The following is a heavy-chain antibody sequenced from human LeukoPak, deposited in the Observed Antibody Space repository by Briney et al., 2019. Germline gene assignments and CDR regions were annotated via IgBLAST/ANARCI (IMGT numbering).Heavy chain of an antibody. CDR3: ASVDYNWNYFHF. J-gene: IGHJ4*02. CDR2: IFYSWST. Sequence: PAETLSLTCSVSGGSISSSNYFWGWIRQPPGQGLEWIGSIFYSWSTYYNPSLKGRVTISVDTSKTQFSLKLGSVTATDTAVYYCASVDYNWNYFHFWGQGTLVPVSS. V-gene: IGHV4-39*01. CDR1: GGSISSSNYF. D-gene: IGHD1-20*01.